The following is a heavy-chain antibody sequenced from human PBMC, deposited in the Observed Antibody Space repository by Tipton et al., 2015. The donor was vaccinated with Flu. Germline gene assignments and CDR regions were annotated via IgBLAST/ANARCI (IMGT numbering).Heavy chain of an antibody. V-gene: IGHV3-30*18. D-gene: IGHD3-16*01. J-gene: IGHJ4*02. Sequence: SLRLSCAASGFTFSSYGMHWVRQAPGKGLEWVAVISREGDDKYYGDSMKGRFTISRDNSRNTLNLQMNSLRPEDTAVYFCAKDKPYTGGYWGQGTLVTVSS. CDR3: AKDKPYTGGY. CDR1: GFTFSSYG. CDR2: ISREGDDK.